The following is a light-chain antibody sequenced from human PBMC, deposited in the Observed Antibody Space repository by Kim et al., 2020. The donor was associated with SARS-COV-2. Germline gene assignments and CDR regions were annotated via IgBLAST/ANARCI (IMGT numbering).Light chain of an antibody. CDR1: SSNIGSNY. J-gene: IGLJ2*01. V-gene: IGLV1-47*01. CDR2: RNN. CDR3: AAWDDSLSGV. Sequence: QSVLTQPPSASGTPGQRVTISCSGSSSNIGSNYVSWYQQLPGTAPKLLIYRNNQRPSGVPDRFSGSKSGTSASLAISGLRSEDEADYYCAAWDDSLSGVFGGGTQLTVL.